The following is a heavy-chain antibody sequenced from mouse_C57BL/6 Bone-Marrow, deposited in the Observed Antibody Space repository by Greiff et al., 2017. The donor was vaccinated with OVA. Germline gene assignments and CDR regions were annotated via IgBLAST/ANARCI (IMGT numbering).Heavy chain of an antibody. V-gene: IGHV1-15*01. Sequence: QVQLQQSGAELVRPGASVTLSCKASGYTFTDYVMHWVKQTPVHGLEWIGAIDPETGGTAYNQKFKGKAILTADKSSSTADMELRSLTSEDSAVYYCTRSYSNYGDFDYWGKGTTLTVSS. CDR2: IDPETGGT. D-gene: IGHD2-5*01. J-gene: IGHJ2*01. CDR1: GYTFTDYV. CDR3: TRSYSNYGDFDY.